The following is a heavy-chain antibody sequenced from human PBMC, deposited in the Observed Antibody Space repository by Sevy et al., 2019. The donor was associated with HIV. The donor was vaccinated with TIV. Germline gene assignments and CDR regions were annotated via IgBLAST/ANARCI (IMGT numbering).Heavy chain of an antibody. CDR2: ISYDGSNK. V-gene: IGHV3-30*18. Sequence: GGSLRLSCAASGFTFSSYGMHWVRQAPGKGLEWVAVISYDGSNKYYADSVKGRFTISRDNSKNTLYLQMNSLRAEDTTVYYRAKDHEAYDDSWSGYNEKPYYCYGMDVWGQGTTVTVSS. CDR3: AKDHEAYDDSWSGYNEKPYYCYGMDV. CDR1: GFTFSSYG. J-gene: IGHJ6*02. D-gene: IGHD3-3*01.